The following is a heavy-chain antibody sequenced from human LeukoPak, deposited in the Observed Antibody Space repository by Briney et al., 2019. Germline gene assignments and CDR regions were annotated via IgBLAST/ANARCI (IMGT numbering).Heavy chain of an antibody. CDR3: VRDGSGNHYMGCFDP. Sequence: PGGSLRLSCAASGFTFSSYWMSWVRQAPGKGLEWVANIKQDGSEKYYVDSVKGRFTISRDNAKNSLYLQMNSLRAEDTAVYYCVRDGSGNHYMGCFDPWGQGTLVTVSS. CDR2: IKQDGSEK. CDR1: GFTFSSYW. V-gene: IGHV3-7*01. D-gene: IGHD3-10*01. J-gene: IGHJ5*02.